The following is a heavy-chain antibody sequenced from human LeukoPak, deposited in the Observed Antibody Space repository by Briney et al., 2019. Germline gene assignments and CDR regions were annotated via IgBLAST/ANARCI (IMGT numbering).Heavy chain of an antibody. CDR3: ARYYYDSSGYSHFDY. Sequence: SETLSLTCAVYGGSFSGYYWSWIRQPPGKGLEWIGEINHSGSTNYNPSLKSRVTISVDTSKNQFSLKLSSVTAADTAVYYCARYYYDSSGYSHFDYWGQGTLVTVSS. J-gene: IGHJ4*02. D-gene: IGHD3-22*01. V-gene: IGHV4-34*01. CDR2: INHSGST. CDR1: GGSFSGYY.